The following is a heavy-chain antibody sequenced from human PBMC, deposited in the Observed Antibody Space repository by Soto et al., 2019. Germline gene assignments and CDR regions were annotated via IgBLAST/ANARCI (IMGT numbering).Heavy chain of an antibody. J-gene: IGHJ4*02. Sequence: PSETLSLTCTVSGGSISSSSYYWGWIRQPPGKGLEWIGSIYYSGSTYYNPSLKSRVTISVDTSKNQFSLKLSSVTAADTAVYYCARGWYSGSYYYFDYWGQGTLVTVSS. CDR2: IYYSGST. V-gene: IGHV4-39*07. D-gene: IGHD1-26*01. CDR1: GGSISSSSYY. CDR3: ARGWYSGSYYYFDY.